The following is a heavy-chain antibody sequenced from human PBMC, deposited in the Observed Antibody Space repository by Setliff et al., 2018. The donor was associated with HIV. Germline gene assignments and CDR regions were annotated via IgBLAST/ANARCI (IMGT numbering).Heavy chain of an antibody. Sequence: GESLKIPCKTSGYSFNTYWIGWVRQMPGKGLEWMAIFYPGDSDTRYSPSFQSQVTVSADKSIGTAYLQWDSLKASDTALYFCARAPNSPYYSNFWYADHWGQGTLVTVSS. CDR3: ARAPNSPYYSNFWYADH. V-gene: IGHV5-51*01. D-gene: IGHD3-22*01. CDR1: GYSFNTYW. CDR2: FYPGDSDT. J-gene: IGHJ5*02.